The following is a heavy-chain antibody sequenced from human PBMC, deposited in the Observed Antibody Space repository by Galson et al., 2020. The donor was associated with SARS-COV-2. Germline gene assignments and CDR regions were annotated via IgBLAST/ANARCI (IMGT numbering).Heavy chain of an antibody. V-gene: IGHV4-34*01. CDR3: ARGDRGYSSGWWAFDY. CDR1: GGSFSGYY. J-gene: IGHJ4*02. D-gene: IGHD6-19*01. Sequence: SETLSLTCAVYGGSFSGYYWSWIRQPPGKGLEWIRDINHSGSTNYNPSFKSRVTISVDTSKNQFSLKPSSVTAAATAVYYCARGDRGYSSGWWAFDYWGQGTLVTVSS. CDR2: INHSGST.